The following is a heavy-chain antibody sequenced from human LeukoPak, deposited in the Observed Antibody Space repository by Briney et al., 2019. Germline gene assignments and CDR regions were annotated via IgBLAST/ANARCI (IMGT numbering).Heavy chain of an antibody. V-gene: IGHV2-5*02. Sequence: SGPTLVKPTQTLTLTCTFSGFSLSTSGVGVGWIRQPPGKALEWLAVIYWDDDKRYSPSLKSRLTITKDTSKNQVVLTMTNMDPVDTPTYYCAHRYYARGENYFDYWGQGTLVTVSS. D-gene: IGHD3-22*01. CDR2: IYWDDDK. CDR1: GFSLSTSGVG. J-gene: IGHJ4*02. CDR3: AHRYYARGENYFDY.